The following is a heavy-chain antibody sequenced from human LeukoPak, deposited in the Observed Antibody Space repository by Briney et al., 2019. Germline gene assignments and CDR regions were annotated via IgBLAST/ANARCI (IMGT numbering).Heavy chain of an antibody. D-gene: IGHD2-21*02. CDR1: GGSIKSNY. J-gene: IGHJ3*02. Sequence: PSETLSLTCTVSGGSIKSNYWSWIRQPPGKGLEWIGYGYYSGSTNYNPSLKSRVTISLDTSGNQFSLKLSSVTAADTAVYYCASGYCGGACQLGGVDMWGQGTMVTVSS. CDR3: ASGYCGGACQLGGVDM. V-gene: IGHV4-59*01. CDR2: GYYSGST.